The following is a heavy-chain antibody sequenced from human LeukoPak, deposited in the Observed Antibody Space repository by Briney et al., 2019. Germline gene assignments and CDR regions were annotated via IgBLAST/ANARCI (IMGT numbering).Heavy chain of an antibody. V-gene: IGHV4-59*01. Sequence: SETLSLTYTVSGGSISSYYWSWIRQPPGKGLEWIGYIYYSGNTNYNPSLKSRVTISVDTSKNQFSLKLSSVTAADTAVYYCARRGSSGRSFDYWGQGTLVIVSS. J-gene: IGHJ4*02. CDR2: IYYSGNT. CDR1: GGSISSYY. CDR3: ARRGSSGRSFDY. D-gene: IGHD6-25*01.